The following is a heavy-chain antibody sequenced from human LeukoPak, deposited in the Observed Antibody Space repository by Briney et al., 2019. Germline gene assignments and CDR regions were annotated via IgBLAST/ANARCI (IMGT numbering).Heavy chain of an antibody. CDR1: GFTFSSYA. CDR3: ATYRQVLLPFES. J-gene: IGHJ4*02. V-gene: IGHV3-23*01. Sequence: PGGSLRLSCAASGFTFSSYAMSWVRQAPGKGLEWVSTISGTGGNTYYADSVRGRFTISRDNSKSTLFLQMNSLRAEDTAIYYCATYRQVLLPFESWGQGTLVTVSS. D-gene: IGHD2-8*02. CDR2: ISGTGGNT.